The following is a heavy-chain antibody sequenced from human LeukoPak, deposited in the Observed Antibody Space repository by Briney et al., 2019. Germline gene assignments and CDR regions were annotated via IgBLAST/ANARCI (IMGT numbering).Heavy chain of an antibody. CDR2: ITSSGSTI. J-gene: IGHJ4*02. CDR1: GFTFSDYY. V-gene: IGHV3-11*01. CDR3: ARGYYDSSGYFPYDY. D-gene: IGHD3-22*01. Sequence: GGSLRLSCAASGFTFSDYYMSWIRQAPGKGLEWVSYITSSGSTIYYADSVKGRFTISRDNAKNSLYLQMDSLRAEDTAVYYCARGYYDSSGYFPYDYWGQGTLVTVSS.